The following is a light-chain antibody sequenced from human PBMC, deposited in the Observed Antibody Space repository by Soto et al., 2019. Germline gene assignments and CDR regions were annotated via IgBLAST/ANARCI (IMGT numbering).Light chain of an antibody. Sequence: IVLTQSPGTLSLSPVERATLSCSASQSVSSSYLAWYQQKPGQAPRLLIYGASSRATGIPDRFSGSGSGTDFTLTISRLEPEDFAVYYCQQYGSSPTTFAQGTRLEIK. CDR3: QQYGSSPTT. CDR2: GAS. CDR1: QSVSSSY. V-gene: IGKV3-20*01. J-gene: IGKJ5*01.